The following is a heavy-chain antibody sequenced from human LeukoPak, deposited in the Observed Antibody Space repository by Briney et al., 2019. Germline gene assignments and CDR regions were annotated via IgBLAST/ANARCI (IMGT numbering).Heavy chain of an antibody. Sequence: GGSLRLSCAASGFTVRSNNMSWVRQAPGKGLEWVSVIYSGGSTYYADSVNGRFTISRDNSKNTLYLQMNSLRAEDTAVYYCARRGGLVPEDAFDIWGQGAMVTVSS. CDR2: IYSGGST. CDR3: ARRGGLVPEDAFDI. V-gene: IGHV3-66*01. D-gene: IGHD2-15*01. CDR1: GFTVRSNN. J-gene: IGHJ3*02.